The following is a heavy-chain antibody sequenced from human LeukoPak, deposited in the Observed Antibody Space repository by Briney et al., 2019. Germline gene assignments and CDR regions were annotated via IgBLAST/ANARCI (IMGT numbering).Heavy chain of an antibody. D-gene: IGHD1-1*01. J-gene: IGHJ3*02. CDR2: IIPIFGTA. CDR3: ATLGTTGTTRAFDI. Sequence: GGSLRLSCAASGFTFSSYAISWVRQAPGQGLEWMGGIIPIFGTANYAQKFQGRVTITADESTSTAYMELSSLRSEDTAVYYCATLGTTGTTRAFDIWGQGTMVTVSS. CDR1: GFTFSSYA. V-gene: IGHV1-69*01.